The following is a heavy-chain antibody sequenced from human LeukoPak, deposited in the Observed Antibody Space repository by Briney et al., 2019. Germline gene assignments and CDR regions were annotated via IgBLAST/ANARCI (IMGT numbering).Heavy chain of an antibody. D-gene: IGHD4-17*01. Sequence: GRSLRLSCAASGFTFDDYAMHWVRQAPGKGLEWVSGISWNSGSIGYADSVKGRFTISRDNAKNSLYLQMNSLRAEDTALYYCAKEQLYGDYGDWGQGTLVTVSS. CDR1: GFTFDDYA. J-gene: IGHJ4*02. V-gene: IGHV3-9*01. CDR3: AKEQLYGDYGD. CDR2: ISWNSGSI.